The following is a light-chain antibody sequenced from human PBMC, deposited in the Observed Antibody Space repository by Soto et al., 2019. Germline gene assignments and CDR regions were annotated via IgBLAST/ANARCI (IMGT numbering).Light chain of an antibody. CDR1: SRDIGGYNY. CDR2: DVS. J-gene: IGLJ1*01. CDR3: SSYTSSSTLYV. V-gene: IGLV2-14*01. Sequence: LTQPASVSGSPGQSITISCTGTSRDIGGYNYVSWYQQHPGKAPKLMIYDVSNRPSGVSNRFSGSKSGNTASLTISGLQAEDEADYYCSSYTSSSTLYVFGTGTKVTVL.